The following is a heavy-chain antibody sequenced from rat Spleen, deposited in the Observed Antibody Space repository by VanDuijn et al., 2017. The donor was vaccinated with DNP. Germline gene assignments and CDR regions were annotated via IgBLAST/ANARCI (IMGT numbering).Heavy chain of an antibody. V-gene: IGHV2S12*01. CDR3: TTGGTYIYPFTY. J-gene: IGHJ3*01. D-gene: IGHD1-2*01. CDR1: GYSLTSYG. Sequence: VQLKESGPGLAQPSQTLSLTCTVSGYSLTSYGVSWARQSPGKGLEWIAAISAGGSRYYNSGLKSRLSINRDTSESQVSLEINSLETEDTAIYFCTTGGTYIYPFTYWGQGTLVTVSS. CDR2: ISAGGSR.